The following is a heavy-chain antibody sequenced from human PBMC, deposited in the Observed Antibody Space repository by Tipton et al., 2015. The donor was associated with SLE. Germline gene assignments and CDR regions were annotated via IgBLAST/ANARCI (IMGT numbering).Heavy chain of an antibody. CDR2: IYTSGST. CDR3: ARDKGY. Sequence: TLSLTCTVSGGSISSGSYYWSWIRQPAGKGLEWIGRIYTSGSTNYNPSLKSRVTISVDTSKNQFSLKLSSVTAADTAVYYCARDKGYWGQGTLVTVSP. V-gene: IGHV4-61*02. CDR1: GGSISSGSYY. J-gene: IGHJ4*02.